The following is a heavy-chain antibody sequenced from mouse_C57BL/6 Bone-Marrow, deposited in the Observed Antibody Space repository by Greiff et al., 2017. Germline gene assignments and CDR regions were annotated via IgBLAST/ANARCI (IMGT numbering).Heavy chain of an antibody. CDR3: SRSDYYGSGDY. V-gene: IGHV1-61*01. D-gene: IGHD1-1*01. CDR1: GYTFTSYW. J-gene: IGHJ2*01. CDR2: IYPSDSET. Sequence: QVQLQQPGAELVRPGSSVKLSCKASGYTFTSYWMDWVKQRPGQGLEWIGNIYPSDSETHYNQKFKDKATLTVDKSSSTAYMQLRSLTSEDSAVYYCSRSDYYGSGDYWGQGTTLTVSS.